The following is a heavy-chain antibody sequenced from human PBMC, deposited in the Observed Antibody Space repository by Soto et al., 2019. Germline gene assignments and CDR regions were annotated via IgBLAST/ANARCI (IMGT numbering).Heavy chain of an antibody. CDR2: IIPILGIA. CDR1: GGTFSSYT. V-gene: IGHV1-69*02. J-gene: IGHJ6*03. CDR3: ARNAPGNYYYMDV. Sequence: SVKVSCKASGGTFSSYTISWVRQAPGQGLEWMGRIIPILGIANYAQKFQGRVTITADKSTSTAYMELSSLRSEDTAVYYCARNAPGNYYYMDVWGKGTTVTVSS. D-gene: IGHD2-2*01.